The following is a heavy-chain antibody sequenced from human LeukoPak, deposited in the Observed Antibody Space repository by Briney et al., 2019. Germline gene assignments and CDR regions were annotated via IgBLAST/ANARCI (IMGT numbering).Heavy chain of an antibody. D-gene: IGHD5-24*01. V-gene: IGHV3-15*01. CDR2: IKSRTDDGTT. CDR1: GFTFSSAW. J-gene: IGHJ4*02. CDR3: ATEFYRNGYNF. Sequence: GGSLRLSCAGSGFTFSSAWMTWVRQTPGKGLEWVGHIKSRTDDGTTDYAAPVKGRFTVSRDDSTNTVYLQMNSLKTEDSAVYYCATEFYRNGYNFWGQGTLVTVSS.